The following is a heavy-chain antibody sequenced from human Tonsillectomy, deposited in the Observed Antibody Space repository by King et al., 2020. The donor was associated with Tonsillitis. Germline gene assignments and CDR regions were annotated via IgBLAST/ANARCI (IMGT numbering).Heavy chain of an antibody. J-gene: IGHJ1*01. CDR3: AGGEGWLITD. Sequence: VQLVESGGGLVQPGGSLRLSCETSGFNFRSYWMNWVRQAPGKGLEWVANIKHEGAEKNYVDSVRGRFTISRDNARNSLSLQMDSLRAEDTAVYYCAGGEGWLITDWGQGTLVTVSS. CDR2: IKHEGAEK. V-gene: IGHV3-7*03. D-gene: IGHD5-24*01. CDR1: GFNFRSYW.